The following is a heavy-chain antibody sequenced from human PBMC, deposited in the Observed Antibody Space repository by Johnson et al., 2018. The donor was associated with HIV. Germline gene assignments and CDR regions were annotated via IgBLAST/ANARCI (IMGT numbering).Heavy chain of an antibody. J-gene: IGHJ3*02. Sequence: QMQLVESGGGLVQPGGSLRLSCVASGFTFSDYYMSWVRQAPGKGLEWVAVISFDGYNKYYADSVKGRITISRDNSKNTLYVQMNSLRAEDTAVYYCARDIVGAPDAFDIWGQGTMVTVSS. CDR3: ARDIVGAPDAFDI. CDR2: ISFDGYNK. V-gene: IGHV3-30-3*01. CDR1: GFTFSDYY. D-gene: IGHD1-26*01.